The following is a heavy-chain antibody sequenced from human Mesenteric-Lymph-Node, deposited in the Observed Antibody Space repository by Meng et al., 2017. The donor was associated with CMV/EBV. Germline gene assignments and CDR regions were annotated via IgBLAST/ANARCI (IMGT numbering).Heavy chain of an antibody. V-gene: IGHV1-18*01. Sequence: YSFTSYGISWVRPAPGQGLEWMGWISAYNGNTKYAQKIQGRVTMTTDTSTSTAYMELRSLKSDDTAVYYCARDPGAGSSSYWYFDLWGRGTLVTVSS. CDR3: ARDPGAGSSSYWYFDL. D-gene: IGHD3-10*01. CDR1: YSFTSYG. J-gene: IGHJ2*01. CDR2: ISAYNGNT.